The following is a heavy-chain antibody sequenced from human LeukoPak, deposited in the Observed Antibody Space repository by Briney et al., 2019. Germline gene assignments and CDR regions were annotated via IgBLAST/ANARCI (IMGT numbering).Heavy chain of an antibody. CDR1: GYTFTSYY. Sequence: ASVKVSCKASGYTFTSYYMHWVRQAPGQGLKWMGIINPSGGSTSYAQKFQGRVTMTRDTSTSTVYMELSSLRSEDTAVYYCARRAVAGTTDPWGQGTLVTVSS. D-gene: IGHD6-19*01. CDR2: INPSGGST. J-gene: IGHJ5*02. V-gene: IGHV1-46*01. CDR3: ARRAVAGTTDP.